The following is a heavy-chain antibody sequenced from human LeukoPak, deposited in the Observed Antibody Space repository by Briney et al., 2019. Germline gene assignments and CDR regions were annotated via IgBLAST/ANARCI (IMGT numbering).Heavy chain of an antibody. CDR1: GGSISSYY. V-gene: IGHV4-59*01. Sequence: PSETLSLTCTVSGGSISSYYWSWIRQPPGKGLEWIGYIYYSGSTNYNPSLKSRVTISVDTSKNQFSLKLSSVTAADTAVYYCARGRAAFAFDIWGQGTMVTVSS. D-gene: IGHD6-13*01. CDR2: IYYSGST. J-gene: IGHJ3*02. CDR3: ARGRAAFAFDI.